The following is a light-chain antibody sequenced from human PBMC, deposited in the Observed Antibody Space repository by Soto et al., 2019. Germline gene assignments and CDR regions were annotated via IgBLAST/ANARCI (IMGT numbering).Light chain of an antibody. J-gene: IGLJ2*01. V-gene: IGLV1-44*01. CDR1: ASNIGGKS. CDR2: ADY. CDR3: AAWDGSRWV. Sequence: QAVVAQPPSASGTPGQRVTISCSGSASNIGGKSISWFQQPPGTAPKLLIHADYQRPSGVPGRFSGSKSGTSASLTIAGLQSEDEADYYCAAWDGSRWVFGGWTKLTVL.